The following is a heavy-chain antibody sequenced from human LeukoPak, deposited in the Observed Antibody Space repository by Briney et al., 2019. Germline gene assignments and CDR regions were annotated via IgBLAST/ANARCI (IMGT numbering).Heavy chain of an antibody. J-gene: IGHJ6*03. V-gene: IGHV1-8*03. CDR2: MNPNSGNT. Sequence: GASVKVSCKASGYTFTSYDINWVRQATGQGLEWMGWMNPNSGNTGYAQKFQGRVTITRNTSISTAYMEVSSLRSEDTAVYYRARAPSWGTTGYSYYYMDVWGKGTTVTVSS. D-gene: IGHD4-11*01. CDR3: ARAPSWGTTGYSYYYMDV. CDR1: GYTFTSYD.